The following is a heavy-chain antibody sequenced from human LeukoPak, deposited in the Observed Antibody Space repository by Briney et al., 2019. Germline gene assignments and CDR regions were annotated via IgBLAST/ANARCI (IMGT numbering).Heavy chain of an antibody. CDR2: ISYDGSNK. CDR1: GFTFSSYA. CDR3: AREGYSYGNFDY. D-gene: IGHD5-18*01. V-gene: IGHV3-30*01. J-gene: IGHJ4*02. Sequence: GGSLRLSCAASGFTFSSYAMHWVRQAPGKGLEWVAVISYDGSNKYYADSVKSRFTISRDNSKNTLYLQMNSLRAEDTAVYYCAREGYSYGNFDYWGQGTLVTVSS.